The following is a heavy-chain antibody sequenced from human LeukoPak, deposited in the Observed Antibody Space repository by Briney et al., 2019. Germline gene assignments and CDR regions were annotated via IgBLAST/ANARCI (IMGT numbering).Heavy chain of an antibody. CDR1: GFTFSSYG. V-gene: IGHV3-30*18. CDR3: AKDAILGIAAAGDYYYYYMDV. Sequence: GGSLRLSCAASGFTFSSYGMHWVRQAPGKGVEWVAVISYDGSNKYYADSVKGRFTISRDNSKNTLYLQMNSLRAEDTAVYYCAKDAILGIAAAGDYYYYYMDVWGKGTTVTVSS. CDR2: ISYDGSNK. D-gene: IGHD6-13*01. J-gene: IGHJ6*03.